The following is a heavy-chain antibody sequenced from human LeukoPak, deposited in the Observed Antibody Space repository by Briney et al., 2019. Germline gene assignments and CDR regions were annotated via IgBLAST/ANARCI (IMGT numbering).Heavy chain of an antibody. Sequence: SETLSLTCAVYGGSFSGYYWSWIRQPPGKELEWIGEINHSGSTNYNPSLKSRVTISVDTSKNQFSLKLSTVTAADTAVYYCARGGSSGWYKWFDPWGQGTLVTVSS. D-gene: IGHD6-19*01. V-gene: IGHV4-34*01. CDR3: ARGGSSGWYKWFDP. J-gene: IGHJ5*02. CDR2: INHSGST. CDR1: GGSFSGYY.